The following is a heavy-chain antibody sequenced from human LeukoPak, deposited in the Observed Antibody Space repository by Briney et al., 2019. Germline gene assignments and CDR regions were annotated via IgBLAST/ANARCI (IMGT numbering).Heavy chain of an antibody. CDR2: FYSPGST. V-gene: IGHV3-53*01. D-gene: IGHD2-2*01. J-gene: IGHJ1*01. Sequence: GSLRLSCAASGFTVTTKSMAWVRQAPGRGLEWVSVFYSPGSTYYADSVHGRFTISRDNSLNTLFLQMNSLRVEDTAVYYCASARESCIGSTCYEYFHHWGQGTPLTVPS. CDR3: ASARESCIGSTCYEYFHH. CDR1: GFTVTTKS.